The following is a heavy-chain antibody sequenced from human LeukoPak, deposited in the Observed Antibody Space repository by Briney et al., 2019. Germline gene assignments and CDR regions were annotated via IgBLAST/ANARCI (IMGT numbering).Heavy chain of an antibody. J-gene: IGHJ4*02. CDR2: ISAYNGNT. D-gene: IGHD3-10*01. CDR1: GYTFTSYG. V-gene: IGHV1-18*01. CDR3: ARDYGSGSYSVYFDY. Sequence: ASVKVSCKASGYTFTSYGISWVRQAPGQGLEWIGWISAYNGNTNYAQKLQGRVTMTTDTSTSTAYMELRSLRSDDTAVYYCARDYGSGSYSVYFDYWGQGTLVTVSS.